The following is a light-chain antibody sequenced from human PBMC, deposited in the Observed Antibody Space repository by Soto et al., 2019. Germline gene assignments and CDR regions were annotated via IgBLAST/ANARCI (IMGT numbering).Light chain of an antibody. Sequence: QAVVTQPPSVSAAPGQKVTISCSGSSFNIGNNYVSWYQQLPGTAPKLLIYENNKRPSGIPDRFSGSRFGTSATLGITGLQTGDEADYYCGTWDSSLSAWVFGGGTQLTVL. CDR3: GTWDSSLSAWV. V-gene: IGLV1-51*02. CDR2: ENN. CDR1: SFNIGNNY. J-gene: IGLJ3*02.